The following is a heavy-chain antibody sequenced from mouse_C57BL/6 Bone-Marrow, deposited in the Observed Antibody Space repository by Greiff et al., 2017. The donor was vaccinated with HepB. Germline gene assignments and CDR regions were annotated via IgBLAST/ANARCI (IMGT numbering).Heavy chain of an antibody. CDR3: ARQLRLRDYYAMDY. CDR1: EYEFPSHD. V-gene: IGHV5-2*01. Sequence: DVKLVESGGGLVQPGESLKLSCESNEYEFPSHDMSWVRKTPEKRLELVAAINSDGGSTYYPDTMERRFIISRDNTKKTLYLQMSSLRSEDTALYYCARQLRLRDYYAMDYWGQGTSVTVSS. J-gene: IGHJ4*01. D-gene: IGHD3-2*02. CDR2: INSDGGST.